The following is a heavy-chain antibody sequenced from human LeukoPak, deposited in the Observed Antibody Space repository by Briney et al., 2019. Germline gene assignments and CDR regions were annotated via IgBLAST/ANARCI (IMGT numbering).Heavy chain of an antibody. V-gene: IGHV3-74*01. CDR1: GFTFSSYW. CDR2: INSDGSST. Sequence: GSLRLSCAASGFTFSSYWMHWVRQAPGKGLVWVSRINSDGSSTSYADSVKGRFTISRDNSKNTLYLQMNSLRAEDTAVYYCAKEAPRYDYVWGSYRYTDAFDIWGQGTMVTVSS. J-gene: IGHJ3*02. CDR3: AKEAPRYDYVWGSYRYTDAFDI. D-gene: IGHD3-16*02.